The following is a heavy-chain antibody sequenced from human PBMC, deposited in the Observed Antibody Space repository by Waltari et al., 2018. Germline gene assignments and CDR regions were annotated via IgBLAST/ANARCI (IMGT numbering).Heavy chain of an antibody. CDR3: ARDYFDSSGYYYY. V-gene: IGHV4-4*07. J-gene: IGHJ4*02. Sequence: QVQLQESGPGLVKPSETLSLTCSVSGDSIRGSYWTWIRQPAGKGLEWIGRAYGRGSTDYNPSRKHRVTMSVDTSKNQFSLKLTSVTAADTAVYYCARDYFDSSGYYYYWGQGTLVTVSS. D-gene: IGHD3-22*01. CDR2: AYGRGST. CDR1: GDSIRGSY.